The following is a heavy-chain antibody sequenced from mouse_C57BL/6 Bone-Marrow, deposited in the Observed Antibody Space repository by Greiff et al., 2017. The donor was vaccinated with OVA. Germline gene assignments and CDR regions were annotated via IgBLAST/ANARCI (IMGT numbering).Heavy chain of an antibody. CDR3: ARGYSNYVFYCDY. CDR1: GYTFTSYW. V-gene: IGHV1-64*01. D-gene: IGHD2-5*01. CDR2: IHPNSGST. J-gene: IGHJ2*01. Sequence: VQLQQPGAELVKPGASVKLSCKASGYTFTSYWMHWVKQRPGQGLEWIGMIHPNSGSTNYNEKFKSKATLTVDKSSSTAYMQLSSLTSEDSAVYYCARGYSNYVFYCDYWGQGTTLTVSS.